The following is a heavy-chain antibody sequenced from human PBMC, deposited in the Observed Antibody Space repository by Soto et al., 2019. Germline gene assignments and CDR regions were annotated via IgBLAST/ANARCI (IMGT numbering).Heavy chain of an antibody. D-gene: IGHD2-15*01. Sequence: ASVKVSCKASGYTFTSYDINWVRQATGQGLEWMGWMNPNSGNTGYAQKFQGRVTMTRNTSISTAYMELSSLRSEDTAVYYCARDRSYCSGGSCYPPTGYYYMDVWGKGTTVTVSS. V-gene: IGHV1-8*01. CDR1: GYTFTSYD. CDR2: MNPNSGNT. J-gene: IGHJ6*03. CDR3: ARDRSYCSGGSCYPPTGYYYMDV.